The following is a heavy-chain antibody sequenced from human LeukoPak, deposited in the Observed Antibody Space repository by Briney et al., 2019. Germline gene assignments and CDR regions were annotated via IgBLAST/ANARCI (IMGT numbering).Heavy chain of an antibody. J-gene: IGHJ3*02. CDR1: GYTFTDYY. Sequence: ASVKVSCKVSGYTFTDYYMHWVPQAPGKGLEWMGLVNPEDGETIYAEKFQGRVTITADTSTDTAYMELSSLRSEDTAVYYCATDKIRYCGGDCSKNDAFDIWGQGTMVTVSS. CDR2: VNPEDGET. V-gene: IGHV1-69-2*01. CDR3: ATDKIRYCGGDCSKNDAFDI. D-gene: IGHD2-21*01.